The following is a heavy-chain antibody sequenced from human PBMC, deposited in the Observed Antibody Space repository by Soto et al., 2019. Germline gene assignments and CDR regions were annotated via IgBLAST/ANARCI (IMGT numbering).Heavy chain of an antibody. D-gene: IGHD3-3*01. CDR2: IYYSGST. V-gene: IGHV4-31*03. J-gene: IGHJ5*02. Sequence: SETLSLTCTVSGGSISSGGYYWSWIRQHPGKGLEWIGYIYYSGSTCYNPSLKSRVTISVDTSKNQFSLKLSSVTAADTAVYYCARARGTIFGVVSKNWFDPWGQGTLVTVSS. CDR1: GGSISSGGYY. CDR3: ARARGTIFGVVSKNWFDP.